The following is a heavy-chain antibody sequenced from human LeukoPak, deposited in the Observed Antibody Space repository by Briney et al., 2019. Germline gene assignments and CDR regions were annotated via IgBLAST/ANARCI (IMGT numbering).Heavy chain of an antibody. CDR1: GVTVISNY. V-gene: IGHV3-11*04. CDR3: AGERNCGGDCYQGSWFDP. CDR2: ITSSGGIT. D-gene: IGHD2-21*02. J-gene: IGHJ5*02. Sequence: PGRSLRLSCAASGVTVISNYMSWVRQAPGKGLDWVSYITSSGGITCYADSVKGRFTVSRDNAKNSLYLQMNSLRAEDTAVYYCAGERNCGGDCYQGSWFDPWGQGTLVTVSS.